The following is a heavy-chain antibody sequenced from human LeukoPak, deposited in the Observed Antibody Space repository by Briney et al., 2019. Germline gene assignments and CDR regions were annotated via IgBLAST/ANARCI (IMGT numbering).Heavy chain of an antibody. J-gene: IGHJ6*03. Sequence: ASVKVSCKASGYTFTSYGISWVRQAPGQGLEWMGWISAYNGNTNYAQKLQGRVTMTTDTSTSTAYMELRSLRSDDMAVYYCARARVRGVIKRNYYMDVWGKGTTVTISS. D-gene: IGHD3-10*01. V-gene: IGHV1-18*03. CDR2: ISAYNGNT. CDR3: ARARVRGVIKRNYYMDV. CDR1: GYTFTSYG.